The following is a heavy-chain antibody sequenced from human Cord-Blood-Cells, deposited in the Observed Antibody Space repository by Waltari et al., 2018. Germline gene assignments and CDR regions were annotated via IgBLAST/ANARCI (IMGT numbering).Heavy chain of an antibody. CDR1: GYTFTGYY. D-gene: IGHD6-6*01. J-gene: IGHJ4*02. Sequence: QVQLVQSGAEVKKPGASVKVSCKASGYTFTGYYMHWVRQARGQGLGWMGWINPNSGGTNDGQKFQGRVTMTRDTAISTAYMELSRLRSDDTAVYYCARGEAARLFDYWGQGTLVTVSS. CDR2: INPNSGGT. CDR3: ARGEAARLFDY. V-gene: IGHV1-2*02.